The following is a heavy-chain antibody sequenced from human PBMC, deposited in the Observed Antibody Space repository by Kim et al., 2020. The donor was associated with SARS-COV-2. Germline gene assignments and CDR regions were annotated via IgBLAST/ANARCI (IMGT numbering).Heavy chain of an antibody. CDR2: INPNSCVT. J-gene: IGHJ6*01. CDR3: ARDGEPYLRGGTCFGMAV. V-gene: IGHV1-2*06. D-gene: IGHD2-15*01. CDR1: GYTFTGLY. Sequence: ASVKVSCKASGYTFTGLYMHWVRQAPGQGLEWMGRINPNSCVTTYAQKFQGRVTMTRATTVTTAYIELTSLRSDDTAVYYCARDGEPYLRGGTCFGMAVW.